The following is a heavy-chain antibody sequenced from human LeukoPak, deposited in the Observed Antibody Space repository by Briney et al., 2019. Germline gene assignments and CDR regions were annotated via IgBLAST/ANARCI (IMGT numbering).Heavy chain of an antibody. CDR2: IIPILGIA. J-gene: IGHJ3*02. D-gene: IGHD2-15*01. V-gene: IGHV1-69*04. Sequence: ASVKVSCKASGGTFSSYAISWVRQAPGQGLEWMGRIIPILGIANYAQKFQGRVTITTDKSTSTAYMELSSLRSEDTAVYYCAREGIVVVVAAIVDAFDIWGQGTMVTVSS. CDR1: GGTFSSYA. CDR3: AREGIVVVVAAIVDAFDI.